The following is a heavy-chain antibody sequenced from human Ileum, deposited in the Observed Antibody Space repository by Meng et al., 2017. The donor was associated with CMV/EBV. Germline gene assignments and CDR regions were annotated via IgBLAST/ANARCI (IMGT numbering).Heavy chain of an antibody. Sequence: LRGRVPGRVKPSATLSLTCTVSGGSIGSSSYYWGWIRQPPGKGLEWIGSIYYSGSTYYNPSLKSRVTISVDTSKNQFSLKLSSVTAADTAVYYCARGHCSSTSCYGGDWFDPWGQGTLVTVSS. V-gene: IGHV4-39*07. CDR3: ARGHCSSTSCYGGDWFDP. J-gene: IGHJ5*02. D-gene: IGHD2-2*01. CDR2: IYYSGST. CDR1: GGSIGSSSYY.